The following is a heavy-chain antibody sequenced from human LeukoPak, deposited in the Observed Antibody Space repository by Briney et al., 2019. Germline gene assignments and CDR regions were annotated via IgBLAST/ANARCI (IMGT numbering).Heavy chain of an antibody. J-gene: IGHJ4*02. CDR1: GYTFTDYY. D-gene: IGHD7-27*01. CDR3: ARDLPSTSNWELDY. V-gene: IGHV1-2*06. Sequence: ASARVSCKASGYTFTDYYIHWVRHAPRQGLEWMGRINPHSGGTNDAQNFQGRVTMTRDTSISTAYMELSRLRSDDTAVYYCARDLPSTSNWELDYWGQGTLVTVSS. CDR2: INPHSGGT.